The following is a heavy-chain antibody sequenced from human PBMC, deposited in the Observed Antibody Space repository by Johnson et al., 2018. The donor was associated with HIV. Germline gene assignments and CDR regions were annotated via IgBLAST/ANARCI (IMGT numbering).Heavy chain of an antibody. J-gene: IGHJ3*02. Sequence: VQLVESGGGVVQPGRSVRLSCAASGLNFSDYGMHWVRQAPGKGLEWVAVISYDGSNKYYADSVKGRFTISRDNSKNTLYLQMNSLRAEDTAVYYCARGDPEWFHAFDIWGQGTMVTVSS. CDR1: GLNFSDYG. CDR3: ARGDPEWFHAFDI. V-gene: IGHV3-30*04. CDR2: ISYDGSNK. D-gene: IGHD3-10*01.